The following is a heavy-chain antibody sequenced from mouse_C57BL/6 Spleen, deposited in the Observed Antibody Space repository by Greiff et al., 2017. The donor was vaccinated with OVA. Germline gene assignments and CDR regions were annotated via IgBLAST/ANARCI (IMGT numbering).Heavy chain of an antibody. V-gene: IGHV1-15*01. CDR1: GYTFTDYE. J-gene: IGHJ2*01. CDR3: TRYRHYYRSSHYFDY. Sequence: VQLQQSGAELVRPGASVTLSCKASGYTFTDYEMHWVKQTPVHGLEWIGAIDPETGGTAYNQKFKGKAILTADKSSSTAYMELRSLTSEDSAVYYCTRYRHYYRSSHYFDYWGQGTTLTVSS. CDR2: IDPETGGT. D-gene: IGHD1-1*01.